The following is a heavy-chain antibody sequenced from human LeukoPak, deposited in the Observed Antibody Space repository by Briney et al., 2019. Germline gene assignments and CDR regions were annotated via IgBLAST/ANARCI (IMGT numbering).Heavy chain of an antibody. CDR2: IRGKANSYAT. V-gene: IGHV3-73*01. CDR1: GFTFSGSA. J-gene: IGHJ6*03. CDR3: SVLRFLLDLGYYYMDV. Sequence: GGSLKLSCAASGFTFSGSAMHWVRQASGKGLEWVGRIRGKANSYATAYAASVKGRFTISRDDSKNTAYLQMNSLKTEDTAVYYCSVLRFLLDLGYYYMDVWGKGTTVTVSS. D-gene: IGHD3-3*01.